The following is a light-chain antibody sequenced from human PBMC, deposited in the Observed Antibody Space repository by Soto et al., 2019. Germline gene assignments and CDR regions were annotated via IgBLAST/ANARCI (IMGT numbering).Light chain of an antibody. CDR3: QQYGSSPLT. CDR2: GAS. J-gene: IGKJ4*01. V-gene: IGKV3-20*01. CDR1: QSVSSSY. Sequence: EIVLTQSPGTLSLSPGERATLSCRASQSVSSSYLAWYQQKPGQDPRLLIYGASSRATGIPDRFSGSGSGTDFTLTISRLEPADFAVYYCQQYGSSPLTFGGGTKVEIK.